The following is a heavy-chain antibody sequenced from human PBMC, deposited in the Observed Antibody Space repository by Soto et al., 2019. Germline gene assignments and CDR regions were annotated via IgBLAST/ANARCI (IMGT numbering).Heavy chain of an antibody. J-gene: IGHJ4*02. CDR3: ARGFADIAVAGEVADY. CDR1: GYTFTSYG. Sequence: ASAKVSCKASGYTFTSYGISWVRQAPGQGLEWMGWISAYNGNTNYAQKLQGRVTMTTDTSTSTAYMELRSLRSDDTAVYYCARGFADIAVAGEVADYWGQGTLVTVSS. CDR2: ISAYNGNT. V-gene: IGHV1-18*01. D-gene: IGHD6-19*01.